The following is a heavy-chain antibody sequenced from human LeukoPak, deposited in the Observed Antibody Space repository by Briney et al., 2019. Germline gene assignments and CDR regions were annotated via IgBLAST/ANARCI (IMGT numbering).Heavy chain of an antibody. D-gene: IGHD4-23*01. CDR2: VIYSGST. Sequence: SETLSLTCSVSGGSISSSSYYWGWIRQSPGKGLEWIGSVIYSGSTHYNPSLKSRVTISVDTSKNQFSLKLNSVTAADTAVYYCARGYGDNSGAFDIWGQGTMVTVSS. CDR3: ARGYGDNSGAFDI. J-gene: IGHJ3*02. CDR1: GGSISSSSYY. V-gene: IGHV4-39*07.